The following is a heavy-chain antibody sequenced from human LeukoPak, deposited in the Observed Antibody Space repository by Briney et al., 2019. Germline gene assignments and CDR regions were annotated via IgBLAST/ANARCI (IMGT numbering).Heavy chain of an antibody. CDR1: GGSISSSTYY. CDR3: ATDSGYSGY. V-gene: IGHV4-39*01. J-gene: IGHJ4*02. CDR2: LYYSGST. D-gene: IGHD5-12*01. Sequence: KSSETLSLTCTVSGGSISSSTYYWGWIRQPPGKGLEWIGNLYYSGSTYYNPSLKSRVTISVDTSKNQFSLKLSSVTAADTAVYYCATDSGYSGYWGQGTLVTVSS.